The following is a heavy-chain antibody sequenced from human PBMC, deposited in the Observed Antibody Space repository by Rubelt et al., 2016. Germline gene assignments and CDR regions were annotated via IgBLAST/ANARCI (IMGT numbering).Heavy chain of an antibody. CDR3: NYGDFTLVDY. CDR2: SGGST. V-gene: IGHV3-53*04. Sequence: SGGSTYYADSVKVRFTISRHNSKNTLYLQMNSLRAEDTAVYYCNYGDFTLVDYWGQGTLVTVSS. J-gene: IGHJ4*02. D-gene: IGHD4-17*01.